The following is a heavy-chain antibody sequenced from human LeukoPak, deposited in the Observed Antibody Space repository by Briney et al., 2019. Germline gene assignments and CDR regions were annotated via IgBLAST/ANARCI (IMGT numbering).Heavy chain of an antibody. J-gene: IGHJ4*02. CDR2: LSGSGGTT. CDR3: AKDRVGAMLYFDY. CDR1: GFTLSSYW. Sequence: GGSLRLSCSASGFTLSSYWMHWVRQAPGKGLEWVSGLSGSGGTTYYVDSVKGRFTISRDNSKNTLYLQMNSLRAEDTAVYYCAKDRVGAMLYFDYWGQGTLVTVSS. V-gene: IGHV3-23*01. D-gene: IGHD1-26*01.